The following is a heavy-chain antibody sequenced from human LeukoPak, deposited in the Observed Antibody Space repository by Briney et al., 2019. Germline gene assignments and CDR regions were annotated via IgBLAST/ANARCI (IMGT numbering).Heavy chain of an antibody. CDR1: GGSISSYY. V-gene: IGHV4-59*01. D-gene: IGHD3-22*01. CDR2: IYYSGST. CDR3: ARNEGSGYSAPDAFDI. Sequence: SETRSLTCTVSGGSISSYYWSWIRQPPGKGLEWIGYIYYSGSTNYNPSLKSRVTISVDTSKNQFSLKLSSVTAADTAVYYCARNEGSGYSAPDAFDIWGQGTMVTVSS. J-gene: IGHJ3*02.